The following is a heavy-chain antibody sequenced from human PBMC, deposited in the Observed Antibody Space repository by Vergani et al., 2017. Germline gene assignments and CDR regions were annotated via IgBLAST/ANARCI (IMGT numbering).Heavy chain of an antibody. V-gene: IGHV5-51*01. J-gene: IGHJ4*02. Sequence: EVQLVQSGAEVKKPGESLKISCQISGYIFTNYWIGWVRQMPGKGLEWMGISHPADSDTRYSPSFQGQVTISVDNSISTAYLQRSSLRASDSAMYYCARLYGRDSSGSKYFDYWGQGTLVTVSS. CDR1: GYIFTNYW. CDR3: ARLYGRDSSGSKYFDY. D-gene: IGHD3-22*01. CDR2: SHPADSDT.